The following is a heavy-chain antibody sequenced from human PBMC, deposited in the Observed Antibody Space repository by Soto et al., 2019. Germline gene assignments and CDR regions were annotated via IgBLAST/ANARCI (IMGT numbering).Heavy chain of an antibody. D-gene: IGHD3-16*01. CDR3: AKNGASRANFGH. Sequence: GGSLRLSCAASGFTFSSYAMSWVRQAPGKGLEWVSGISGSGGSTYYADSVKGRFTISRDNSKNTLYLQMNSLRAEDTAIYYCAKNGASRANFGHWGQGTLVTVSS. CDR2: ISGSGGST. CDR1: GFTFSSYA. V-gene: IGHV3-23*01. J-gene: IGHJ4*02.